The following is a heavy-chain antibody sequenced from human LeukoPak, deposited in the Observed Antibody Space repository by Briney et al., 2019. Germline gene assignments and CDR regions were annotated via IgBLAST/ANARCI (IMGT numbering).Heavy chain of an antibody. CDR2: INPNSGAT. CDR3: ARDPIVQAGYYYGMDV. V-gene: IGHV1-2*02. CDR1: GYTFTAYY. D-gene: IGHD2/OR15-2a*01. J-gene: IGHJ6*02. Sequence: ASVRVSCKASGYTFTAYYMHWVRQAPGQGLEWMGWINPNSGATNYAQNFQGRVSMTADTSISTAYLDLSRLRSDNSAVYYCARDPIVQAGYYYGMDVWGQGTTVTVSS.